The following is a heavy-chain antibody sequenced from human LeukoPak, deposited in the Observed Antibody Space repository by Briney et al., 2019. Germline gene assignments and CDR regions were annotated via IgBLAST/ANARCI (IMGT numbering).Heavy chain of an antibody. D-gene: IGHD2-8*01. V-gene: IGHV1-18*01. CDR1: GYTFTSYG. Sequence: GASVKVSCKASGYTFTSYGISWVRQAPGQGLEWMGWISAYNGNTNYAQKFQGRVTMTRDMSTSTVYMELSSLRSEDTAVYYCARGEENLMGDYWGQGTLVTVSS. J-gene: IGHJ4*02. CDR2: ISAYNGNT. CDR3: ARGEENLMGDY.